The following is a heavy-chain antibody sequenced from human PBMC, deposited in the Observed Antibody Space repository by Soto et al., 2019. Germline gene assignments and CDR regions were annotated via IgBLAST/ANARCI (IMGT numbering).Heavy chain of an antibody. CDR2: VSSSGDTT. CDR1: GVTFSDYV. V-gene: IGHV3-48*02. D-gene: IGHD1-1*01. J-gene: IGHJ4*02. CDR3: ARGSARYTYTRAPDY. Sequence: EVQLLQSGGGLIQPGGSLRLSCAVSGVTFSDYVMTWVRQAPGKGLEWVSAVSSSGDTTYYADSVKGRFTISRDNAKNSLYLQMNSLRDEDTAVYYCARGSARYTYTRAPDYWGQGTLVTVSS.